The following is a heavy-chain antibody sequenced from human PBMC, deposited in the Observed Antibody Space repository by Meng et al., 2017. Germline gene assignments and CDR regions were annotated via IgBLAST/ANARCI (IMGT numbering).Heavy chain of an antibody. CDR1: GFTFSSYW. V-gene: IGHV3-7*03. D-gene: IGHD3-16*01. Sequence: GGSLRLSCAASGFTFSSYWMSWVRQAPGKGLEWVANIKQDGSEKYYVDSVKGRFTISRDNAKNSLYLQMNSLRAEDTAVYYCAKGYYDYVWGSYVDYWGQGTLVTVSS. CDR2: IKQDGSEK. J-gene: IGHJ4*02. CDR3: AKGYYDYVWGSYVDY.